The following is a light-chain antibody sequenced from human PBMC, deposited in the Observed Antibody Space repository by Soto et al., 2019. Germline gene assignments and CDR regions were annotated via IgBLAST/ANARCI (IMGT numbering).Light chain of an antibody. CDR1: SSDVGGYDY. CDR2: EVN. CDR3: SSYAGSNNFVV. V-gene: IGLV2-8*01. Sequence: QSVLTQPPSASGSPGQSVTISRTGTSSDVGGYDYVSWYQQYPGKAPKLIIYEVNNRPSGVPERFSGSKSGDTASLTVSGLQAEDEADYFCSSYAGSNNFVVFGGGTKLTVL. J-gene: IGLJ2*01.